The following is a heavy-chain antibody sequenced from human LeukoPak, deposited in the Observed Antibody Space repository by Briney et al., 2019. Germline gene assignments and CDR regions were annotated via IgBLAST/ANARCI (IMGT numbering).Heavy chain of an antibody. D-gene: IGHD3-22*01. J-gene: IGHJ4*02. CDR2: IGWNSGSI. V-gene: IGHV3-9*01. CDR1: GFTFDDYA. Sequence: GRSLRLSCAASGFTFDDYAMHWVRQAPGKGLEWVSGIGWNSGSIGYADSVKGRFTISRDNAKNSLYLQMNSLRAEDTALYYCAKAPDYYDSSGSKPKYYFDYWGQGTLVTVSS. CDR3: AKAPDYYDSSGSKPKYYFDY.